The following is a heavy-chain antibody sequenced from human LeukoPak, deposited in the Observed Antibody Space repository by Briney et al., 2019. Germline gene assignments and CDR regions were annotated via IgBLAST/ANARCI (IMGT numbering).Heavy chain of an antibody. J-gene: IGHJ5*02. CDR2: IYYSGST. CDR3: AREVTLLGYDSSGCYFNWFDP. Sequence: SETLSLTCTVSGGSISSGGYYWSWIRQHPGKGLEWIGYIYYSGSTYYNPSLKSRVTISVDTSKNQFSLKLSSVTAADTAVYYCAREVTLLGYDSSGCYFNWFDPWGQGTLVTVSS. CDR1: GGSISSGGYY. D-gene: IGHD3-22*01. V-gene: IGHV4-31*03.